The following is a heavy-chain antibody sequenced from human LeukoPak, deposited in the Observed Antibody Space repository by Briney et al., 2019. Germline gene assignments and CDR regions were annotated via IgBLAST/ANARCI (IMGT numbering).Heavy chain of an antibody. J-gene: IGHJ4*02. V-gene: IGHV3-23*01. CDR2: ITGSGVTS. D-gene: IGHD2/OR15-2a*01. CDR1: GFTFSSCA. CDR3: AKESTQVIEVYFDS. Sequence: GGSLRLSCTASGFTFSSCAMSWVRQAPGKGLQWVSSITGSGVTSYYADSVKGRFTISRNNSKNTLYLEMNTLRADDTAVYFFAKESTQVIEVYFDSWGQGTLVTASS.